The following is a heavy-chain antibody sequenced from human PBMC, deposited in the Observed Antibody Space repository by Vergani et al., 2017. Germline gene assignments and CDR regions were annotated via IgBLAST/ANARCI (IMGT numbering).Heavy chain of an antibody. J-gene: IGHJ6*02. CDR1: GFTFSSYE. Sequence: EVQLVESGGGLVQPGGSLRLSCAASGFTFSSYEMNWVRQAPGKGLEWVSYISSSGSTIYYADSVKGQFTISRDNAKNSLYLQMNSLRAEDTAVDYCARDGTGYCSSTSCYEAYYYYGMDVWGQGTTVTVSS. D-gene: IGHD2-2*01. V-gene: IGHV3-48*03. CDR2: ISSSGSTI. CDR3: ARDGTGYCSSTSCYEAYYYYGMDV.